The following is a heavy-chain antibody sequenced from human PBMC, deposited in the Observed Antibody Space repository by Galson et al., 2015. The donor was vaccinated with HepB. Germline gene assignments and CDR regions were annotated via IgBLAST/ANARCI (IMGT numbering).Heavy chain of an antibody. Sequence: SVKVACKASGGTFSSYGISWVRQAPGQGLEGMGGIIPTFGIANYAQKFQGRVTITADEATSTAYIGLGSLRSEDTAVYYCVRDNMGRIAAAVPNWSDPWGRGTLVTVSS. CDR3: VRDNMGRIAAAVPNWSDP. D-gene: IGHD6-13*01. CDR2: IIPTFGIA. V-gene: IGHV1-69*13. J-gene: IGHJ5*02. CDR1: GGTFSSYG.